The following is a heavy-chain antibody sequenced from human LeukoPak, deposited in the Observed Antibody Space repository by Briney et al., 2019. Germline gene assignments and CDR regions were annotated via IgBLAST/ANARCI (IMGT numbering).Heavy chain of an antibody. CDR1: GGSISSYY. CDR2: IYYSGST. Sequence: SETLSLTCTVSGGSISSYYWSWIRQPPGKGLEWIGYIYYSGSTNYNPSLESRVTISVDTSKNQFSLKLSSVTAADTAVYYCARQGATGFDYWGQGTLVTVSS. D-gene: IGHD4/OR15-4a*01. J-gene: IGHJ4*02. CDR3: ARQGATGFDY. V-gene: IGHV4-59*08.